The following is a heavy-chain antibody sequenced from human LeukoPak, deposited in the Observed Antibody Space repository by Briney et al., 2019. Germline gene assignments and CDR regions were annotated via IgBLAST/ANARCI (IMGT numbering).Heavy chain of an antibody. V-gene: IGHV4-31*03. D-gene: IGHD3-22*01. CDR2: IYYSGST. CDR1: GGSISSGGYY. CDR3: ARDPQGYYYDSSGFDY. Sequence: PSETLSLTCTVSGGSISSGGYYWSWIRQHPGKCLEWIGYIYYSGSTYYNPSLKSRVTISVDTSKNQFSLKLSSVTAADTAVYYCARDPQGYYYDSSGFDYWGQGTLVTVSS. J-gene: IGHJ4*02.